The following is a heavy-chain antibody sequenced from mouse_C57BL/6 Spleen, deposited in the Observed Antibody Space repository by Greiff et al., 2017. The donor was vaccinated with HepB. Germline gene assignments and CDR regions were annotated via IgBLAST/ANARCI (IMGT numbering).Heavy chain of an antibody. V-gene: IGHV1-20*01. CDR3: AREGTYYNLFDY. J-gene: IGHJ2*01. Sequence: EVQLQQSGPELVKPGDSVKISCKASGYSFTGYFMNWVMQSHGKSLEWIGRINPYNGDTFYNQKFKGKATLTVDKSSSTAHMELRSLTSEDSAVYYCAREGTYYNLFDYWGQGTTLTVSS. D-gene: IGHD1-1*01. CDR2: INPYNGDT. CDR1: GYSFTGYF.